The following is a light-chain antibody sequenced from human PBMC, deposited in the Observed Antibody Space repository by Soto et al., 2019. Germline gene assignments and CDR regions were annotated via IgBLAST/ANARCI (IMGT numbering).Light chain of an antibody. CDR1: SGHSSYI. CDR2: LEGSGSY. CDR3: EAWDNNTNWV. J-gene: IGLJ3*02. V-gene: IGLV4-60*02. Sequence: QLVLTQSSSASASLGSSVKLTCTLSSGHSSYIIAWHQQQPGKAPRYLMKLEGSGSYNKGSGVPDRFSGSSSGADRYLTISNLQFEDEADYYCEAWDNNTNWVFGGGTQLTVL.